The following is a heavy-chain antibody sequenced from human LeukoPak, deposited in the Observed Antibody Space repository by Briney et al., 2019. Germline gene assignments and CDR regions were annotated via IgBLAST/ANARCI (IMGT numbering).Heavy chain of an antibody. CDR2: IYHTGTT. V-gene: IGHV4-59*12. J-gene: IGHJ5*02. D-gene: IGHD3-10*01. CDR1: GCSTTSYY. CDR3: ARDRSEWSAEDNWFDP. Sequence: AETLSLTCSVSGCSTTSYYWNWVRQSPGKGLEWIGYIYHTGTTTYNPSLQGRVATSIKPSANQTSQRLSSVTSADTDIYFCARDRSEWSAEDNWFDPWGQGILVTVSS.